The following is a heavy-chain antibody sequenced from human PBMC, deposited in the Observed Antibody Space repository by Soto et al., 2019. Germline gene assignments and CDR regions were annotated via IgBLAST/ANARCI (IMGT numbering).Heavy chain of an antibody. CDR3: ARNPLRLPFDS. J-gene: IGHJ4*02. V-gene: IGHV4-61*08. Sequence: SETLSLTCTVSGGSASSGGYSWSWIRQPPGKGLEWIGYIFYSGNTNYNPSLKSRVTISVDMSKNQFSLKLSSVTAADTAVYFCARNPLRLPFDSWGQGTLVTVSS. CDR1: GGSASSGGYS. CDR2: IFYSGNT.